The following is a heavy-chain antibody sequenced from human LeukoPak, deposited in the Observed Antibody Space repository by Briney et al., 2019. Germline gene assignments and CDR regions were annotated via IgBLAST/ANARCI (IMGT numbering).Heavy chain of an antibody. CDR2: ISGSGGST. Sequence: PGWSLRPSCAASGFTFTSYAMSWVRQAPGKGLEWVSAISGSGGSTYYTDSVKGRFTISRDNSKSTLFLQMNSLRAEDTAVYYCAKDPRVGSRVATPCHWGQGTLVTVSS. D-gene: IGHD5-24*01. V-gene: IGHV3-23*01. J-gene: IGHJ4*02. CDR3: AKDPRVGSRVATPCH. CDR1: GFTFTSYA.